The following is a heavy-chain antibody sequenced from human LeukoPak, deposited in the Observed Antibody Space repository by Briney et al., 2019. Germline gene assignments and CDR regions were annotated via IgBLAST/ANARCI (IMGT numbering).Heavy chain of an antibody. CDR1: GFTFRDFS. CDR3: AREIGSAARGR. D-gene: IGHD6-13*01. J-gene: IGHJ4*02. Sequence: GGSLRLSCAASGFTFRDFSMHWVRQAPGKGLEWVSLITGDGSATHYADSVKGRFTISRDNSKKSLYLQMSGLRAEDTAVYYCAREIGSAARGRWGQGTLVIVSS. V-gene: IGHV3-43*02. CDR2: ITGDGSAT.